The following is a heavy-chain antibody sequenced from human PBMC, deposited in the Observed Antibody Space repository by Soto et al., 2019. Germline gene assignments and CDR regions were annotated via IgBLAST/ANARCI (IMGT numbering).Heavy chain of an antibody. CDR2: IYYSGST. V-gene: IGHV4-59*01. CDR3: AREYYGGSPDY. J-gene: IGHJ4*02. D-gene: IGHD1-26*01. Sequence: SETLSLTCTVSGGSISSYYWSWIRQPPGKGLEWIGYIYYSGSTNYNPSLKSRVTISVDTSKNQFSLKLSSVTAADTAVYYCAREYYGGSPDYWGQGTLVTVSS. CDR1: GGSISSYY.